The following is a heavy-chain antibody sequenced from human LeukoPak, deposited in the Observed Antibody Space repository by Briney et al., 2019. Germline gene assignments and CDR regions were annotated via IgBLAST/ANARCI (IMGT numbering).Heavy chain of an antibody. J-gene: IGHJ4*02. D-gene: IGHD3-22*01. V-gene: IGHV3-23*01. Sequence: PGGSLRLSCAASGFTFSSYAMSWVRQAPGKGLEWVSSVSGSGGYTYYAGSVKGRFTISRDNSKNTLYLQMNSLRAEDTAIYYCAKDRPNYYDSSGHYYRRDGDYWGQGTLVTVSP. CDR3: AKDRPNYYDSSGHYYRRDGDY. CDR1: GFTFSSYA. CDR2: VSGSGGYT.